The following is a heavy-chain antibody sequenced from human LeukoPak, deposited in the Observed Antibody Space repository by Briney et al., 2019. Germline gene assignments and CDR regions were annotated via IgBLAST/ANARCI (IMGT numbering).Heavy chain of an antibody. V-gene: IGHV4-61*09. CDR1: GVSVSSNSYY. J-gene: IGHJ4*02. CDR2: ISTSGNS. Sequence: SETLSLTCTVSGVSVSSNSYYWSWLRQPAGKGPEWIGHISTSGNSNSNPSLKSRVTISVDTSTNQFSLRLSSVTAADTAVYHCARHYYDSSGHFPIDYWGQGSLVTVSS. D-gene: IGHD3-22*01. CDR3: ARHYYDSSGHFPIDY.